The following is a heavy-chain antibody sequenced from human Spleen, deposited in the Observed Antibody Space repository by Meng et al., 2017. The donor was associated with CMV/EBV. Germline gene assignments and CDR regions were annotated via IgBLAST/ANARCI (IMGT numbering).Heavy chain of an antibody. CDR2: IYYSGST. Sequence: SETLSLTCTASGGSISSSSYYWGWIRQPPGKGLEWIGSIYYSGSTYYNPSLKSRVTISVDTSKNQFSLKLSSVTAADTAVYYCARKADCSSTSCYYYYYYGMDVWGQGTTVTVSS. CDR1: GGSISSSSYY. CDR3: ARKADCSSTSCYYYYYYGMDV. V-gene: IGHV4-39*01. D-gene: IGHD2-2*01. J-gene: IGHJ6*02.